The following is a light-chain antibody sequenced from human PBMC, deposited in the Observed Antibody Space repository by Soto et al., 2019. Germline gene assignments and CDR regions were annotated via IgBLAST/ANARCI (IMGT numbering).Light chain of an antibody. CDR2: AAS. J-gene: IGKJ4*01. CDR1: QGINAY. CDR3: QQFNTYPLT. V-gene: IGKV1-9*01. Sequence: DIQLTQSPSFLSASVGDRVTITCRASQGINAYLAWYQQKPGKAPKLLIYAASTLQSEAPSRFSGSASGTEFTLSISSLQPEDFATYYCQQFNTYPLTFGGGTKVEVK.